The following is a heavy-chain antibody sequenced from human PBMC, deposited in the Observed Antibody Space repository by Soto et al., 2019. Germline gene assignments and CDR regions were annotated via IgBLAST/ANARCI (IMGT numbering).Heavy chain of an antibody. V-gene: IGHV4-30-2*06. Sequence: LSLTCTVSGGSITSGGYSWTWIRQSPGKGLEWIGYTYQSGSAYYNPSLKSRVTISVDRSKNQFSLNLTSVTAADTAVYYCARDYYGMDVWGQGTAVTVSS. CDR2: TYQSGSA. J-gene: IGHJ6*02. CDR3: ARDYYGMDV. CDR1: GGSITSGGYS.